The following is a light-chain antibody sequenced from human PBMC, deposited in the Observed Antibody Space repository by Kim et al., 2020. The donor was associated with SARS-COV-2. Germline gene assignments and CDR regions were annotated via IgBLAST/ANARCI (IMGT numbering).Light chain of an antibody. CDR1: QSITNN. CDR2: AAS. Sequence: EIVMTQSPDTLSVSPGERATLSCRASQSITNNLAWYQQKPGQAPRLLISAASTRATGIPARFSGSGSGTDFTLTISSLQSEDFAIYYCHQYNNWPLTFGGGTKVDIK. J-gene: IGKJ4*01. CDR3: HQYNNWPLT. V-gene: IGKV3-15*01.